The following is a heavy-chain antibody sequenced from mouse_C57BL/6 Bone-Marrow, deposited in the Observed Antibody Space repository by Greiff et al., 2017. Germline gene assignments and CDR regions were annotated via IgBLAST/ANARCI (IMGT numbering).Heavy chain of an antibody. CDR1: GYTFTSYW. Sequence: QVQLQQPGAELVKPGASVKLSCKASGYTFTSYWMHWVKQRPGRGLEWLGRIDPNSGGTKYNEKFKSKATLTVDKPSSPAYMQLSSLTSEDSAVYYCAREKYYYLHAMDYWGQGTSVTVSS. J-gene: IGHJ4*01. CDR3: AREKYYYLHAMDY. D-gene: IGHD1-1*01. V-gene: IGHV1-72*01. CDR2: IDPNSGGT.